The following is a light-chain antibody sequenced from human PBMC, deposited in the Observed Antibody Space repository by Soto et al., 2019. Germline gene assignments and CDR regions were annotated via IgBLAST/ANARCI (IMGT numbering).Light chain of an antibody. J-gene: IGLJ3*02. CDR3: SSYTTTTWV. CDR2: EVR. V-gene: IGLV2-14*01. CDR1: SSDVGGYDY. Sequence: SALTQPASVSGSPGQSITISCTGTSSDVGGYDYVSWYQQHPGKAPKLMIYEVRNRPSGVSHRFSGSKSGNTASLIISGLQAEDEADYYCSSYTTTTWVFGAGTQLTVL.